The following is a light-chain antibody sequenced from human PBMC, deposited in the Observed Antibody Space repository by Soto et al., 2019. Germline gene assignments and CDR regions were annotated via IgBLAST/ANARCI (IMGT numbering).Light chain of an antibody. CDR1: QSVSSSY. CDR2: GAS. J-gene: IGKJ5*01. V-gene: IGKV3-20*01. CDR3: QQYGSSGIT. Sequence: IVLTQSPSTPSFSPGGKATPSCRASQSVSSSYLAWYQQKPGQAPRLLIYGASSRATGIPDRFSGSGSGTDFTLTISRLEPEDFAVYYCQQYGSSGITFGQGTRLEIK.